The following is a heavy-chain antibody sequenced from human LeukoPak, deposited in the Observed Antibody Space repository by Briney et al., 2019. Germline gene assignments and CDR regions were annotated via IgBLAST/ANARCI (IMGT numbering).Heavy chain of an antibody. J-gene: IGHJ4*02. D-gene: IGHD3-16*02. CDR1: GFTFSLYT. CDR3: ASPRLDYVWGTYLDY. CDR2: ISTDGSTT. V-gene: IGHV3-74*01. Sequence: PGGSLRLSCAASGFTFSLYTMNWVRQAPGKGLEWVSRISTDGSTTTYADSVRGRFTISRDNAKDTLYLQMNSLRAEDTAVYYCASPRLDYVWGTYLDYWGQGSLVTVSS.